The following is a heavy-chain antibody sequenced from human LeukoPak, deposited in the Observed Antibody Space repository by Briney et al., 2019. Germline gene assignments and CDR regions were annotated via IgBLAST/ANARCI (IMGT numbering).Heavy chain of an antibody. CDR2: IYYSGST. J-gene: IGHJ4*02. V-gene: IGHV4-59*01. CDR3: ARTDRDGYNLGYY. CDR1: GGSISSYY. D-gene: IGHD5-24*01. Sequence: SETLSLTCTVSGGSISSYYWSWIRQPPGKGLEWIGYIYYSGSTNYNPSLKSRVTISVDTSKNQFSLKLSSVTAADTAVYYCARTDRDGYNLGYYWGQGTLVTVSS.